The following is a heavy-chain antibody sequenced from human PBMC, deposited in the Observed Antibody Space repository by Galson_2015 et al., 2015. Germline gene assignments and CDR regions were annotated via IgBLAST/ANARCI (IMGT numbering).Heavy chain of an antibody. CDR3: ARVSSGWYVFDY. J-gene: IGHJ4*02. CDR1: GGSISSYY. Sequence: SETLSLTCAVSGGSISSYYWSWIRQPPGKGLEWIGYIYDSGSTNYNPSLKSRVTMSVDTSKNQFSLKLTSVTAADTAVYYCARVSSGWYVFDYWGQGTLVTVSS. D-gene: IGHD6-19*01. CDR2: IYDSGST. V-gene: IGHV4-59*01.